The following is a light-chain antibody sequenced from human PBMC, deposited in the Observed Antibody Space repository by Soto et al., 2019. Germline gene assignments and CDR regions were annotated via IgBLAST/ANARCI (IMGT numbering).Light chain of an antibody. Sequence: SALTQPPSASGSPGQSVTISCTGTKSDIGVYDFVSWYQHHPGKAPRLIIYEVVQRPSGVPDRFSGSKSGNTASLTVSGLQDEDEADYYCSSYTSSSTLCVFGTGTKVTVL. CDR2: EVV. CDR3: SSYTSSSTLCV. V-gene: IGLV2-8*01. CDR1: KSDIGVYDF. J-gene: IGLJ1*01.